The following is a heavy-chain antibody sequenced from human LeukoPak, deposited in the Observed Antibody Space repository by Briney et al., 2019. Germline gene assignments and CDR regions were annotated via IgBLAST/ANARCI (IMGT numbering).Heavy chain of an antibody. J-gene: IGHJ5*02. CDR2: IYYSGIT. CDR3: AGTIFGVVIYNWFDP. D-gene: IGHD3-3*01. V-gene: IGHV4-39*01. CDR1: GGSISSSTYY. Sequence: SETLSLTCTVSGGSISSSTYYWGWIRQPPGKGLEWIGSIYYSGITYYNSSLKSRVTISVDTSKNQFSLKLSSVTAADTAVYFCAGTIFGVVIYNWFDPWGQGTLVTVSS.